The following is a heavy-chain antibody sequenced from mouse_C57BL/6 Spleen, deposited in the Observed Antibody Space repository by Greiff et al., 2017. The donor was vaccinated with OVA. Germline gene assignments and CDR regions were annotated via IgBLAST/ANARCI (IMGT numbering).Heavy chain of an antibody. CDR3: ARRGRPPYAKDY. CDR2: FHPYNDDT. Sequence: QVQLQQSGAELVKPGASVKMSCKASGYTFTTYPIEWMKQNHGKSLEWIGNFHPYNDDTKYNEKFKGKSTLTVDKSSSTVYLELSRLTSDDSAVYYCARRGRPPYAKDYWGQGTTVTVSS. V-gene: IGHV1-47*01. J-gene: IGHJ4*01. CDR1: GYTFTTYP.